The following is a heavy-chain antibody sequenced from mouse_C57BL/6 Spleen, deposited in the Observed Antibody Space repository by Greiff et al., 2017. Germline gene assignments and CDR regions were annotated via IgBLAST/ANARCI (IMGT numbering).Heavy chain of an antibody. Sequence: EVKLVESGAELVRPGASVKLSCTASGFNIKDYYMHWVKQRPEQGLEWIGRIDPEDGDTEYAPQFQGKATMTADTSSNTAYLQLSSLTTEDTAVYYCTTHYGAPWFAYWGQGTMVTVSA. CDR1: GFNIKDYY. CDR2: IDPEDGDT. D-gene: IGHD1-1*02. V-gene: IGHV14-1*01. J-gene: IGHJ3*01. CDR3: TTHYGAPWFAY.